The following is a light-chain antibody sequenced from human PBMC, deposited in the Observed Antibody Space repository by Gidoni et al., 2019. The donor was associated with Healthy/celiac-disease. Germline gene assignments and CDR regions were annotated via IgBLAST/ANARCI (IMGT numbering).Light chain of an antibody. J-gene: IGLJ1*01. CDR3: CSYAGSYTYV. Sequence: SALTQPRSVSGSPGRSVTISCTGTSSDVGGYNYVSWYHQHPGKAPKLMIYDVSKRPSGVPDRFSGSKSGNTASLTISVLQSEDEADYYCCSYAGSYTYVFGTGTKVTVL. CDR2: DVS. V-gene: IGLV2-11*01. CDR1: SSDVGGYNY.